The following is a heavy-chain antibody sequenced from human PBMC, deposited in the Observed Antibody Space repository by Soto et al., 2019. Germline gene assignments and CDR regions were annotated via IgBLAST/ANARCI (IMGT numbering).Heavy chain of an antibody. Sequence: PSETLSLTCAVYGGSFSGYYWSWIRQPPGKGLEWIGEINHSGSTNYNPSLKSRVTISVDTSKNQFSLKLSSVTAADTAVYYCARKMPTMIVVFIQNWFEPWGKVTLVTVAS. J-gene: IGHJ5*02. CDR3: ARKMPTMIVVFIQNWFEP. CDR2: INHSGST. D-gene: IGHD3-22*01. V-gene: IGHV4-34*01. CDR1: GGSFSGYY.